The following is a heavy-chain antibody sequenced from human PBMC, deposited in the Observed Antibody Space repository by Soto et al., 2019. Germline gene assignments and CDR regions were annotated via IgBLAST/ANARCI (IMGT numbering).Heavy chain of an antibody. J-gene: IGHJ5*02. CDR3: ARGGRHSGSPNWFDP. V-gene: IGHV1-2*04. CDR1: GYTFTGYY. D-gene: IGHD1-26*01. Sequence: ASVKVSCKASGYTFTGYYMHWVRQAPGQGLEWMGWINPNSGGTNYAQKFQGWVTMTRDTSISTAYMELSRLRSDDTAVYYCARGGRHSGSPNWFDPWGQGTLVTVSS. CDR2: INPNSGGT.